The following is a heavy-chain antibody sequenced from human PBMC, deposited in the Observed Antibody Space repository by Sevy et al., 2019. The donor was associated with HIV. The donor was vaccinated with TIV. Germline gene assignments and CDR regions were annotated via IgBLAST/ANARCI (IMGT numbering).Heavy chain of an antibody. Sequence: GGSLRLSCVGSGFPFGSHSMHWVRQAPGKGLEWLAVISYDGDNKYYADSVKGRFTISRDNSKNTLFLQMNSLRGDDTACSYCAKHRRRGYSFGLDSWGQGTLVTVSS. CDR3: AKHRRRGYSFGLDS. V-gene: IGHV3-30*18. D-gene: IGHD5-18*01. J-gene: IGHJ5*01. CDR2: ISYDGDNK. CDR1: GFPFGSHS.